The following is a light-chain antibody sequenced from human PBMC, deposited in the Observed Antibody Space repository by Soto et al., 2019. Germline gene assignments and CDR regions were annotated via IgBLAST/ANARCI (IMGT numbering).Light chain of an antibody. CDR1: SSDVGGYNY. CDR2: DVS. CDR3: CSYAGSSWV. V-gene: IGLV2-11*01. Sequence: QSALTQPRSVSGSPGQSVTISCTGSSSDVGGYNYVSWYQQHPGKAPKLMIYDVSKGPSGVPDRFSGAKSGNTASLTISGLQAEDEADYCCCSYAGSSWVFGGGTKLTVL. J-gene: IGLJ3*02.